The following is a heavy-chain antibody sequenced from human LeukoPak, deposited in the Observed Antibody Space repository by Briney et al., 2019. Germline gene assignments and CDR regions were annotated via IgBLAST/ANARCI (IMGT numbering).Heavy chain of an antibody. V-gene: IGHV6-1*01. J-gene: IGHJ4*02. CDR2: TYSRSKLYN. CDR1: GDSISSNSAA. CDR3: ARGTSSGWYYSFDY. Sequence: SQTLSLTCAISGDSISSNSAAWNWIRQSPSRGLEWLGRTYSRSKLYNDYAVSVKSRITINPDTSKNQFSLQLNSVTPEDTAVYYCARGTSSGWYYSFDYWGQGTLVTVSS. D-gene: IGHD6-19*01.